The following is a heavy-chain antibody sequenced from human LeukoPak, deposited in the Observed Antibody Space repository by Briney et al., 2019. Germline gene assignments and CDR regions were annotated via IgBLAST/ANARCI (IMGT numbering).Heavy chain of an antibody. J-gene: IGHJ4*02. CDR2: INPTSGGT. CDR1: GYTFTGYY. CDR3: ASSGQGPQDLCL. Sequence: ASLKVSCTASGYTFTGYYMHWVRQAAGQGLEWMGWINPTSGGTNYAPTCQGRVTMTRDTTISTAYMALSRLRCDQPAGYCCASSGQGPQDLCLWGPGNPVTVPP. D-gene: IGHD3-10*01. V-gene: IGHV1-2*02.